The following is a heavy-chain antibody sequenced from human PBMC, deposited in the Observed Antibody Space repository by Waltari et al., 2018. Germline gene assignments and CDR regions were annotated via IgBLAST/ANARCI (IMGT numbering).Heavy chain of an antibody. Sequence: EVRLEESGGGLVQPGRSLRLSCVASGFRFDDHAMHWVRQAPGKGLEWVSSISWNGDRIGDAESVKGRFTISRDNARNSLYLQMNRLRIEDTAFYYGVKDSASFWSGYPVVFDYWGQGTPVTVSS. J-gene: IGHJ4*02. V-gene: IGHV3-9*01. CDR1: GFRFDDHA. CDR3: VKDSASFWSGYPVVFDY. D-gene: IGHD3-3*01. CDR2: ISWNGDRI.